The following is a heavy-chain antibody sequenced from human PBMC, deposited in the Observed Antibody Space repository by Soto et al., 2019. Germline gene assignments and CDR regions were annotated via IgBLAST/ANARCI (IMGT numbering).Heavy chain of an antibody. D-gene: IGHD3-10*01. Sequence: QVQLVQAGAEVKKPGSSVKVSCKASGGIFSTYAISWLRQAPGQGLEWMGGIIPLFGTPNYAQRFQGSVTITADESTSTAYMELSRLRYEDTAVYYCARHRDDYGSGNYYNRIDFWGQGTLVTVSS. J-gene: IGHJ4*02. CDR1: GGIFSTYA. V-gene: IGHV1-69*01. CDR3: ARHRDDYGSGNYYNRIDF. CDR2: IIPLFGTP.